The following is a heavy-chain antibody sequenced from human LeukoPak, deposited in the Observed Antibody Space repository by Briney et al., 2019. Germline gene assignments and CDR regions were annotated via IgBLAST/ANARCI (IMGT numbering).Heavy chain of an antibody. CDR3: ARESSGRSLNY. V-gene: IGHV3-7*01. D-gene: IGHD1-26*01. CDR1: GFDFMW. J-gene: IGHJ4*02. Sequence: GESLRLSCAVSGFDFMWMSWVRLAPGKGLEWVANINEDGTGKYYVDSVKGRFTLSRDTAENSLYLQMNSLRAEDTGIYYCARESSGRSLNYWGQGTQVTVSS. CDR2: INEDGTGK.